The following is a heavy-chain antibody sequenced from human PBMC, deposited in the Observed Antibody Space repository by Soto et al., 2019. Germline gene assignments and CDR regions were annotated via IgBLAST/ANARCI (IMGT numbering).Heavy chain of an antibody. CDR3: ARDQFVFVYGSGSHNFDY. CDR1: GYTFTSYD. J-gene: IGHJ4*02. CDR2: ISAYNGNT. D-gene: IGHD3-10*01. V-gene: IGHV1-18*01. Sequence: PPASVKVSCKASGYTFTSYDISWVRQAPGQGLEWMGWISAYNGNTNYAQKLQGRVTMTTDTSTSTAYMGLRSLRSDDTAVYYCARDQFVFVYGSGSHNFDYWGQGTLVTVSS.